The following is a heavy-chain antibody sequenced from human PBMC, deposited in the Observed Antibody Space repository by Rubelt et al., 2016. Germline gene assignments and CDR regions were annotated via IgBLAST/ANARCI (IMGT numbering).Heavy chain of an antibody. V-gene: IGHV4-34*11. CDR1: GGSFSGYY. D-gene: IGHD4-11*01. CDR3: ARDGGYSKAFDI. Sequence: QVQLQQWGAGLLKPSETLSLTCAVYGGSFSGYYWSWIRQPPGKGLEWIGYIYYSGSTNYNPSLKSRGTISVDTSKNQFSLKLSSVTAADTAVYYCARDGGYSKAFDIWGQGTMVTVSS. CDR2: IYYSGST. J-gene: IGHJ3*02.